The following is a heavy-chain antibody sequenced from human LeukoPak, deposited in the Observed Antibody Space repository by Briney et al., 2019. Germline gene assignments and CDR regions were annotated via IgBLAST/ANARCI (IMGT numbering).Heavy chain of an antibody. CDR2: ISIDGGRT. CDR3: ARKGIGSSRYQNMDV. CDR1: GFTDSGLTFTSDW. Sequence: GGSLRLSCAGSGFTDSGLTFTSDWMSWVRQAPGKGPEWVSTISIDGGRTYYADSVKGRFTVSRDTSKNTLYLQMNSLRAEDTAVYYCARKGIGSSRYQNMDVWGKGTTVTVSS. J-gene: IGHJ6*03. D-gene: IGHD6-25*01. V-gene: IGHV3-23*01.